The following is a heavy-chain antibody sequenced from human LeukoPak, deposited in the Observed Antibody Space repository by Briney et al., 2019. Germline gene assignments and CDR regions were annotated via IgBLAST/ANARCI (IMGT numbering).Heavy chain of an antibody. CDR2: MNPNSGNT. V-gene: IGHV1-8*02. Sequence: ASVKVSCKASGYTFTDYYMHWMRQAPGQGLEWMGWMNPNSGNTGYAQKFQGRVTMTRNTSISTAYMELSSLRSEDTAVYYCARGPNVDTAMDYYYYYYMDVWGKGTTVTISS. CDR3: ARGPNVDTAMDYYYYYYMDV. J-gene: IGHJ6*03. CDR1: GYTFTDYY. D-gene: IGHD5-18*01.